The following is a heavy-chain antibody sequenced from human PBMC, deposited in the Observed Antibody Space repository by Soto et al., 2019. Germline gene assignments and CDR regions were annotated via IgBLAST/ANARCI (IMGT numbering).Heavy chain of an antibody. CDR3: ARYCNRSPYCSSPYYYGMDV. D-gene: IGHD2-21*02. V-gene: IGHV1-18*04. J-gene: IGHJ6*02. CDR2: ITTYDTKT. CDR1: VYSINSNA. Sequence: ASVNVSYTAYVYSINSNAICGERQVPGHGLEWMGRITTYDTKTNYAQNFRGRVTMTTDTSTNTAYMELRSLRSDHTAVYYCARYCNRSPYCSSPYYYGMDVWGQGT.